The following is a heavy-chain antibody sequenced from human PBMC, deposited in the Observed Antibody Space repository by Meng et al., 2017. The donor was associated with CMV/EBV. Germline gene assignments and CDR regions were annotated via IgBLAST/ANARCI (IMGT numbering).Heavy chain of an antibody. CDR2: VYFGVST. CDR1: GDSIGTSGYY. J-gene: IGHJ5*02. Sequence: GSLRLSCTVSGDSIGTSGYYWVWIRQPPGQGLEWIGSVYFGVSTYYNPSLKSRTTISVDTAKNQFSLRLDSVAAADTAVYYCARHAYIGWSGPWFDPWGQGTLVTVSS. V-gene: IGHV4-39*01. CDR3: ARHAYIGWSGPWFDP. D-gene: IGHD3-9*01.